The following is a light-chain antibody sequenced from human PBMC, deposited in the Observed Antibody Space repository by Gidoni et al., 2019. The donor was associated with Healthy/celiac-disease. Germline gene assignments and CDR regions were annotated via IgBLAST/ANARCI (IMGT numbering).Light chain of an antibody. J-gene: IGLJ2*01. CDR2: QVS. V-gene: IGLV3-1*01. CDR1: KLGYKY. Sequence: SYELTQQPSVSVSPGQTASITCSGDKLGYKYACWYQQKPGQPPVLVIYQVSKRPSGFPERFSGSDSRNTATLTIRGTQAMDEADYYCQAWDSSTVVFGGGTKLTVL. CDR3: QAWDSSTVV.